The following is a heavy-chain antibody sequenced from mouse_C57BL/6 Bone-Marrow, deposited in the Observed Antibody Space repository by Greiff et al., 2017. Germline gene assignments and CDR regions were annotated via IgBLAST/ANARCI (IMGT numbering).Heavy chain of an antibody. CDR3: ARWKCVELGLYYFDY. V-gene: IGHV1-64*01. CDR2: IHPNSGST. CDR1: GYTFTSYW. D-gene: IGHD4-1*01. J-gene: IGHJ2*01. Sequence: QVQLQQPGAELVKPGASVKLSCKASGYTFTSYWMHWVKQRPGQGLEWIGMIHPNSGSTNYNEKFKSKATLTVDKSSSTAYMQLSSLTSEDSAVYYWARWKCVELGLYYFDYWGQGTTLTVSS.